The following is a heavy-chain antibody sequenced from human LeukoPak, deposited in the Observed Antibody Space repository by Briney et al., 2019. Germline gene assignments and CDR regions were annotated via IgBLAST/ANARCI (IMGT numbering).Heavy chain of an antibody. Sequence: SETLSLTCAVYGGSFSGYYWSWIRQPPGKGLEWIGEINHSGSTNYNPSLKSRVTISVDTSKNQYSLKLSSVTAADTAVYYCARGRNNYGGNSEIEYWGQGTLVTVSS. D-gene: IGHD4-23*01. J-gene: IGHJ4*02. CDR3: ARGRNNYGGNSEIEY. V-gene: IGHV4-34*01. CDR1: GGSFSGYY. CDR2: INHSGST.